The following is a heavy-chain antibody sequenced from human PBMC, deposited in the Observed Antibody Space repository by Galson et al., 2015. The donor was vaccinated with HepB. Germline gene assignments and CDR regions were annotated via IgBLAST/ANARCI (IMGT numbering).Heavy chain of an antibody. CDR2: ISYDGSNK. V-gene: IGHV3-30*04. J-gene: IGHJ4*02. Sequence: SLRLSCAASGFTFSSYAMHWVRQAPGKGLEWVAVISYDGSNKYYADSVKGRLTISRDNSKNTLYLQMNSLRAEDTAVYYCARVEGRSSWTADYWGQGTLVTVSS. D-gene: IGHD6-13*01. CDR3: ARVEGRSSWTADY. CDR1: GFTFSSYA.